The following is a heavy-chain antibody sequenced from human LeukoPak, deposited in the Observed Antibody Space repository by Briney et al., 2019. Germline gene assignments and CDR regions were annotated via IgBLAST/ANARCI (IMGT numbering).Heavy chain of an antibody. D-gene: IGHD3-9*01. CDR1: RYTFTSYD. J-gene: IGHJ4*02. CDR3: AREYYDILTGYYFADY. Sequence: GASVKVSCKASRYTFTSYDINWVRQATGQGLEWMGWMNPNSGNTGYAQKFQGRVTMTRNTSISTAYMELSSLRSEDTAVYYCAREYYDILTGYYFADYWGQGTLVTVSS. CDR2: MNPNSGNT. V-gene: IGHV1-8*01.